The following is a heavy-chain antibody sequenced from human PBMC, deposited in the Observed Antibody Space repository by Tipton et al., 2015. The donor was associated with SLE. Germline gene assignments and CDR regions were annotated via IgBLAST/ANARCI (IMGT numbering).Heavy chain of an antibody. CDR3: ARGHRVRGDPYFDY. CDR2: IYYSGST. D-gene: IGHD3-10*01. CDR1: GGSISSYY. J-gene: IGHJ4*02. V-gene: IGHV4-59*01. Sequence: LRLSCTVSGGSISSYYWSWIRQPPGKGLEWIGDIYYSGSTNYNPSLKSRVTISVDTSKNQFSLKLSSVTAADTAVYYCARGHRVRGDPYFDYWGQGTLVTVSS.